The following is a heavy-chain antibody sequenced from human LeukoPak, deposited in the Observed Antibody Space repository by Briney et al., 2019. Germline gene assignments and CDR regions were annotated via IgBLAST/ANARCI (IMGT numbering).Heavy chain of an antibody. Sequence: SVSXGSYYWSWIRQPPGKGLEWIGYIYYSGSTNYNPSLKSRVTISVDTSKNQFSLKLSSVTAADTAVYYCARDRLGYCSGGSCYSGDRSDYWGQGTLVTVSS. CDR3: ARDRLGYCSGGSCYSGDRSDY. CDR2: IYYSGST. CDR1: SVSXGSYY. D-gene: IGHD2-15*01. V-gene: IGHV4-61*01. J-gene: IGHJ4*02.